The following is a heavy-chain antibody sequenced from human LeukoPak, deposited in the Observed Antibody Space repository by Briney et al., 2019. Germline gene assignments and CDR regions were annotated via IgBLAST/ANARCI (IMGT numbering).Heavy chain of an antibody. J-gene: IGHJ4*02. V-gene: IGHV4-34*01. CDR1: GFTFSSYE. CDR3: ARESTGGNDDY. Sequence: GSLRLSCAASGFTFSSYEMNWVRQPPGKGLEWIGEINHSGSTNYNPSLKSRVTISVDTSKNQFSLKLSSVTAADTAVYYCARESTGGNDDYWGQGTLVTVSS. CDR2: INHSGST. D-gene: IGHD4-23*01.